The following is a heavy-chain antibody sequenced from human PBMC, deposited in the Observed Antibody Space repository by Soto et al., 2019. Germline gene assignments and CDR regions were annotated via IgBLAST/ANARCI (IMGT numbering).Heavy chain of an antibody. CDR3: SSGAIEEALVPLDY. CDR2: IFYSGST. D-gene: IGHD1-26*01. V-gene: IGHV4-59*01. J-gene: IGHJ4*02. CDR1: GGSMNNYY. Sequence: KPSETLSLTCTVSGGSMNNYYWTWVRQLPGKGLEWIGCIFYSGSTNYNPSLKSRVTLSVDTSKNQFSLKLGSVTAADTAMYYCSSGAIEEALVPLDYWGQGTLVTVSS.